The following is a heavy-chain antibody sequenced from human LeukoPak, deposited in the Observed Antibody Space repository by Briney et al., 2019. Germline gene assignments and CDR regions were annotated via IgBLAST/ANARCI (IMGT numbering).Heavy chain of an antibody. Sequence: PGGSLRLSCAASGFTFDDYAMHWVRQAPGKGLEWVSGISWNSGNLGYADSVKGRFTISRDNAKNSLYLQMNSLRAEDKALYYCAKEAVAGPFDYWGRGTLVTVSS. D-gene: IGHD6-19*01. CDR1: GFTFDDYA. J-gene: IGHJ4*02. CDR3: AKEAVAGPFDY. V-gene: IGHV3-9*01. CDR2: ISWNSGNL.